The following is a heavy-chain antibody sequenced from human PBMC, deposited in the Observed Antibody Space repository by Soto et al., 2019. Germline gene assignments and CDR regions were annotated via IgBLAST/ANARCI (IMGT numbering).Heavy chain of an antibody. J-gene: IGHJ3*01. CDR3: AREVNKVTETEAFDL. D-gene: IGHD2-21*02. CDR1: GASISGGDYY. CDR2: INHSGSA. Sequence: QVQLQESGPGLVKPSQTLSLTCTVSGASISGGDYYWSWVRQPPGKGLEWIGYINHSGSAYYKPSIKRRVTITLATSKNQLSLRLTSVTAADTAVYYCAREVNKVTETEAFDLWGQGTMVTVSS. V-gene: IGHV4-30-4*01.